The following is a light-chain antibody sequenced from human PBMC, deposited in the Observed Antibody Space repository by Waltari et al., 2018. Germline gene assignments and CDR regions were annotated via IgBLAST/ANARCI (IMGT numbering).Light chain of an antibody. CDR1: QSVSRY. V-gene: IGKV3-15*01. CDR2: CAS. CDR3: QHLRT. Sequence: EIVMTQSPATLSVSPGKRATLSCRASQSVSRYLAWYQQKPGQAPSLLIYCASTSATGIPARFSGSGSGTEFTLTSSSLQSEDFAVYSCQHLRTFGGGTKVEIK. J-gene: IGKJ4*01.